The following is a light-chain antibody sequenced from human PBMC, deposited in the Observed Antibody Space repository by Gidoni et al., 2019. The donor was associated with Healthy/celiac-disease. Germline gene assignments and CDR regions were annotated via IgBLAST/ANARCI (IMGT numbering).Light chain of an antibody. V-gene: IGKV3-15*01. CDR2: GAS. Sequence: EIVLTQSPATLSVSQGERATLSCRASQSVSSNLAWYQQKPGQAPRLLIYGASTRATGIPARFSGSGSGTEFTLTISSLQSEDFAVYYCQQYNNWPPIITFGGGTKVEIK. CDR1: QSVSSN. CDR3: QQYNNWPPIIT. J-gene: IGKJ4*01.